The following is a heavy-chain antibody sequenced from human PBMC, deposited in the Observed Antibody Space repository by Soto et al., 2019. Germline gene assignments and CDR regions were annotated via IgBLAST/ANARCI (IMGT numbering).Heavy chain of an antibody. Sequence: GGPLRLSCAASGFTFSSYSMNWVRQAPGKGLEWVSYISSSSSTIYYADSVKGRFTISRDNAKNSLYLQMNSLRDEDTTVYYCARGDSSGYYYHYYYGMDVWGQGTTVTVSS. D-gene: IGHD3-22*01. V-gene: IGHV3-48*02. CDR3: ARGDSSGYYYHYYYGMDV. CDR2: ISSSSSTI. J-gene: IGHJ6*01. CDR1: GFTFSSYS.